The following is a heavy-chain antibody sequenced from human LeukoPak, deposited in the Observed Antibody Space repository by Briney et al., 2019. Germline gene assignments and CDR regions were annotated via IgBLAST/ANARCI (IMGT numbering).Heavy chain of an antibody. J-gene: IGHJ6*03. CDR3: ATTDVDIVATINIWDYYYYMDV. CDR2: INPNSGGA. V-gene: IGHV1-2*02. D-gene: IGHD5-12*01. CDR1: GYTFTDYY. Sequence: GASVKVSCKASGYTFTDYYIHWVRQAPGQGLEWMGWINPNSGGAKYAQKFQGRVTMTRYTSISTAYMELSRLRSDDTAVYYCATTDVDIVATINIWDYYYYMDVWGKGTTVTISS.